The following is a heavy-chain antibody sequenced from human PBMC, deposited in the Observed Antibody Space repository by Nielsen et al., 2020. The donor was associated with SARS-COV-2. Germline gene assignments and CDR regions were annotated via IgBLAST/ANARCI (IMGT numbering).Heavy chain of an antibody. CDR3: ARSPSGRDGGGWGYFDY. CDR1: GLTFSSA. V-gene: IGHV3-21*01. Sequence: LSLTCAGSGLTFSSANWVRQAPGKGLEWVASISSTGTYIYYADPVKGRFTIFRDNPKNSMYLEMNSLRAEDTAVYYCARSPSGRDGGGWGYFDYWGQGTLVTVSS. D-gene: IGHD6-19*01. J-gene: IGHJ4*02. CDR2: ISSTGTYI.